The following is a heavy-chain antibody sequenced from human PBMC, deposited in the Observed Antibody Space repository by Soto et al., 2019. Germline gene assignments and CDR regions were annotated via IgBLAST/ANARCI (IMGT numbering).Heavy chain of an antibody. J-gene: IGHJ5*02. V-gene: IGHV4-30-2*05. Sequence: GGSISSGGYSWSWIRQPPGKGLEWIGYIYYSGSTYYNPSLKSRVTISVDTSKNQFSLKLSSVTAADTAVYYCARRDYWNWFDPWGQGTLVTVSS. D-gene: IGHD4-17*01. CDR3: ARRDYWNWFDP. CDR1: GGSISSGGYS. CDR2: IYYSGST.